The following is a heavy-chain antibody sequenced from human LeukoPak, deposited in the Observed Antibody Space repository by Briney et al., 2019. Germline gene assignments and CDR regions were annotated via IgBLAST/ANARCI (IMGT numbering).Heavy chain of an antibody. J-gene: IGHJ4*02. CDR1: GFTFSSYA. D-gene: IGHD3-22*01. V-gene: IGHV3-23*01. Sequence: GGSLRLSCAASGFTFSSYAMSWVRQAPGKGLEWVSAISGSGGSTYYADSVKGRFTISRDNSKNTLYLQMNSLRAEDMAVYYCAKDQEVTMIVTIRSDYWGQGTLVTVSS. CDR3: AKDQEVTMIVTIRSDY. CDR2: ISGSGGST.